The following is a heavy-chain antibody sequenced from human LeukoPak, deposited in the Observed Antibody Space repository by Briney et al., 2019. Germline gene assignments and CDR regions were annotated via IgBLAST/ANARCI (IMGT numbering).Heavy chain of an antibody. CDR3: AKSQPSAISWFDP. V-gene: IGHV3-23*01. J-gene: IGHJ5*02. D-gene: IGHD2-2*02. CDR1: GFTFGSYA. Sequence: GESLKISCAASGFTFGSYAMNWVRQAPGKGLEWVSAVSGSGESIHYADSVKGRFTISRDNSKNTLYLQMNSLRAEDTAVYYCAKSQPSAISWFDPWGQGTLVTVSS. CDR2: VSGSGESI.